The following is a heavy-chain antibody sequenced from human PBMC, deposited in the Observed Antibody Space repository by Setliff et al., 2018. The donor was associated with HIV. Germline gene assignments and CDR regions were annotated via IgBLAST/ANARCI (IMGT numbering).Heavy chain of an antibody. V-gene: IGHV3-30*02. CDR2: IWYDGSSK. Sequence: GGSLRLSCTASGFTFSSYAMHWVRQAPGKGLEWVAVIWYDGSSKYYADSVKGRFTISRDNSKNTLYLQMNSLRAEDTAVYYCAKVESYYDSSGPDYWGQGTLVTVSS. CDR3: AKVESYYDSSGPDY. D-gene: IGHD3-22*01. CDR1: GFTFSSYA. J-gene: IGHJ4*02.